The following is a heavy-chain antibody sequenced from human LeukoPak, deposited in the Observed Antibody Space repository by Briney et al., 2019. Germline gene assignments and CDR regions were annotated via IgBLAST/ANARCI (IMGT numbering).Heavy chain of an antibody. CDR2: IYYSGST. V-gene: IGHV4-39*01. CDR3: ARLPYCSGTSCYRLDAFDI. CDR1: GGSISGSSYY. J-gene: IGHJ3*02. D-gene: IGHD2-2*02. Sequence: SETLSLTCIVSGGSISGSSYYCGWIRQPPGKGLEWIGSIYYSGSTYYTPSLGSRLTISVDTSKNQFSLKLSSVTAADTAVYYCARLPYCSGTSCYRLDAFDIWGQGTMVTVSS.